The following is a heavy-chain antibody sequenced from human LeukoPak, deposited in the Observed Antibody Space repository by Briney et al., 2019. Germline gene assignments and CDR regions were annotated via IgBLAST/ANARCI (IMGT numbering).Heavy chain of an antibody. Sequence: GGSLRLSCAASGFKFSSYSMKWVRQVPGKGLEWVSFISSSSSYIYYADSLKGRFTISRDNAKNSLYLQMNSLRAEDTAVYYCAKDTRRIAVVTFDYWGQGTLVTVSS. CDR2: ISSSSSYI. V-gene: IGHV3-21*01. D-gene: IGHD6-19*01. CDR1: GFKFSSYS. J-gene: IGHJ4*02. CDR3: AKDTRRIAVVTFDY.